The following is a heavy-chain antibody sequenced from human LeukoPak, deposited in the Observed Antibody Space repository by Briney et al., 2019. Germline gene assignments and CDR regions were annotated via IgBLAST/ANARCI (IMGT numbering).Heavy chain of an antibody. CDR2: IYYSGST. CDR3: ARDLEANWFDP. V-gene: IGHV4-59*01. CDR1: GGSISSYY. J-gene: IGHJ5*02. Sequence: SETLPLTCTVSGGSISSYYWSWIRQPPGKGLEWIGYIYYSGSTNYNPSLKSRVTISVDTSKNQFSLKLSSVTAADTAVYYCARDLEANWFDPWGQGTLVTVSS.